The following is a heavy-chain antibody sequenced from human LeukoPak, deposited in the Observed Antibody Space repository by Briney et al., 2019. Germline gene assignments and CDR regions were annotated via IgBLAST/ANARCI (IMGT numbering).Heavy chain of an antibody. CDR3: ARSPITTQLRFLEWLSYFDY. Sequence: ASVKVSCKASGYTFTSYGISWVRQAPGQGLEWMGWISAYNGNTNYAQKLQGRVTMTTDTSTSTAYMELRSLRSDDTAVYYCARSPITTQLRFLEWLSYFDYWGQGTLVTVSS. V-gene: IGHV1-18*01. J-gene: IGHJ4*02. CDR2: ISAYNGNT. D-gene: IGHD3-3*01. CDR1: GYTFTSYG.